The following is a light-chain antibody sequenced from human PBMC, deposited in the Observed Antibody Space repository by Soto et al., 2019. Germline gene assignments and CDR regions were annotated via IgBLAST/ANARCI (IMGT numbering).Light chain of an antibody. CDR2: EVS. CDR3: KSYTTTSTWV. V-gene: IGLV2-14*01. J-gene: IGLJ3*02. Sequence: QSALTQPASVSASPGQSIAISCTGTSSDVGGFNYVSWYQQHPGKAPKLIIYEVSSRPPGVSDRFSGSKSGNTASLTISGLQAEDEDDYYCKSYTTTSTWVFGGGTKVTVL. CDR1: SSDVGGFNY.